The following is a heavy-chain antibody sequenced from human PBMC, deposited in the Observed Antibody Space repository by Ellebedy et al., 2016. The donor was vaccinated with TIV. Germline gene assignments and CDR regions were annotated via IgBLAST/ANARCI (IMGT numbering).Heavy chain of an antibody. V-gene: IGHV3-23*01. Sequence: GESLKISXAASGFTFSSYAMTWVRQAPGKGLEWVSSISGTGGGTFYADSVKGRFSISRDNSKNTLYLQMNSLRAEDTAVYYCATKIGPGDSGSYPWGQGTLVTVSS. D-gene: IGHD1-26*01. CDR3: ATKIGPGDSGSYP. J-gene: IGHJ5*02. CDR1: GFTFSSYA. CDR2: ISGTGGGT.